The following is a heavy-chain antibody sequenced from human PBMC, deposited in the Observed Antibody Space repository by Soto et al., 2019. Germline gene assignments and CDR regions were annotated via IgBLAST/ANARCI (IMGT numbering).Heavy chain of an antibody. J-gene: IGHJ4*02. CDR1: GFTFSSYA. CDR2: ISYDGSNK. CDR3: ARDRGDIVVVPAATHFDY. Sequence: GGSLRLSCAASGFTFSSYAMHWVRQAPGKGLEWVAVISYDGSNKYYADSVKGRFTISRDNSKNTLYLQMNSLRAEDTAVYYCARDRGDIVVVPAATHFDYWGQGTLVTVSS. V-gene: IGHV3-30-3*01. D-gene: IGHD2-2*01.